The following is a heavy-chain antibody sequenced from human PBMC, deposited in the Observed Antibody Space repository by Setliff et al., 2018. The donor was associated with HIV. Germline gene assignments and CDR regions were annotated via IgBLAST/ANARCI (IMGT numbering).Heavy chain of an antibody. D-gene: IGHD1-1*01. CDR2: IYYTGFA. CDR3: TREGRGDPAMATTRIDY. Sequence: KPSETLSLTCSVSGDSISSGSYFWGWIRQTPGKGLEWIGNIYYTGFAYYSPSLKSRVTISLDTSKTHFFLNLTSVTDADTAVYFCTREGRGDPAMATTRIDYWGQGKLVTVSS. CDR1: GDSISSGSYF. V-gene: IGHV4-39*02. J-gene: IGHJ4*02.